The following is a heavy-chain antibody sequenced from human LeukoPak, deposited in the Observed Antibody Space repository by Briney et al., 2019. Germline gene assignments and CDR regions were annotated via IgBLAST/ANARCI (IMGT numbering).Heavy chain of an antibody. CDR3: ARAAYDILTGYLGVFDF. CDR2: IYYSGNT. D-gene: IGHD3-9*01. Sequence: NSSETLSLTCTVSGGSISGYYWNWIRQPPGKGLECIGYIYYSGNTNYNPSLKSRVTISVDTSKNQFSLNLSSVTAADTAVDYCARAAYDILTGYLGVFDFWGQGTMVTGSS. V-gene: IGHV4-59*01. J-gene: IGHJ3*01. CDR1: GGSISGYY.